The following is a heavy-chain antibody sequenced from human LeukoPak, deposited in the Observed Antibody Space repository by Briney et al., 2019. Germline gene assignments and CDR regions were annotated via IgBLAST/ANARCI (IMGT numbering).Heavy chain of an antibody. CDR3: ARHRRDLVVVPAAISFLYYYYMDV. J-gene: IGHJ6*03. CDR2: IYPGDSDT. Sequence: GESLKISCKGTGYNFSSDWIGWVRQMPGKGLEWMGIIYPGDSDTRYSPSFQGQVTISADKSINTAYLQWSSLKASDTAIYYCARHRRDLVVVPAAISFLYYYYMDVWGKGTTVTVSS. CDR1: GYNFSSDW. V-gene: IGHV5-51*01. D-gene: IGHD2-2*01.